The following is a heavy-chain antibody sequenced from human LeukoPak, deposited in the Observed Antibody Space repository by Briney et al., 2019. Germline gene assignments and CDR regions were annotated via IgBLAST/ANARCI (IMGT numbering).Heavy chain of an antibody. CDR3: ASLRWYNFDY. CDR2: INHSGST. V-gene: IGHV4-34*01. Sequence: GSLRLSCAASGFTFSSYWMHWIRQPPGKGLEWIGEINHSGSTNYNPSLKSRVTISVDTSKNQFSLKLSSVTAADTAVYYCASLRWYNFDYWGQGTLVTVSS. D-gene: IGHD4-23*01. CDR1: GFTFSSYW. J-gene: IGHJ4*02.